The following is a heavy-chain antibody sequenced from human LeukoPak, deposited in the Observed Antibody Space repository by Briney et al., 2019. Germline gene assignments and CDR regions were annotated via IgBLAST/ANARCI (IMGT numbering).Heavy chain of an antibody. CDR2: MNPNSGGT. CDR3: ARPTTMIVVSDAFDI. Sequence: ASVKVSCKASGYTFTSYDINWVRQATGQGLEWMGWMNPNSGGTNYAQKFQGRVTMTRDTSISTAYMELSRLRSDDTAVYYCARPTTMIVVSDAFDIWGQGTMVTVSS. CDR1: GYTFTSYD. D-gene: IGHD3-22*01. V-gene: IGHV1-2*02. J-gene: IGHJ3*02.